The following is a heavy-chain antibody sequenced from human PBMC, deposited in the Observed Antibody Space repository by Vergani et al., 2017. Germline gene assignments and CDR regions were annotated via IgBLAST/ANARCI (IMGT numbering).Heavy chain of an antibody. V-gene: IGHV5-51*01. Sequence: VQLVQSGAEVKKPGESLKISCKGSGYSFTSYWIGWVRQMPGKGLEWMGIIYPGDSDTRYSPSFQGKVTISADKSSSTAYLQWSSLKASDTAMYYCARRGDHYASSGHYYWFDPWGQGTQVTVSS. D-gene: IGHD3-22*01. CDR1: GYSFTSYW. J-gene: IGHJ5*02. CDR3: ARRGDHYASSGHYYWFDP. CDR2: IYPGDSDT.